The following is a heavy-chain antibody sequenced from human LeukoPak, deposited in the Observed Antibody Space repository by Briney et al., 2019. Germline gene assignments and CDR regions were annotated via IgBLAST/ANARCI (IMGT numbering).Heavy chain of an antibody. Sequence: PGGSLRLSCAASGFTFSSYAMSWVRQPPGKGLEWIGEINHSGSTNYNPSLKSRVTISVDTSKNQFSLKLSSVTAADTAVYYCARGTLEDSTTVTTYYFDYWGQGTLVTVSS. V-gene: IGHV4-34*01. CDR1: GFTFSSYA. J-gene: IGHJ4*02. CDR3: ARGTLEDSTTVTTYYFDY. CDR2: INHSGST. D-gene: IGHD4-17*01.